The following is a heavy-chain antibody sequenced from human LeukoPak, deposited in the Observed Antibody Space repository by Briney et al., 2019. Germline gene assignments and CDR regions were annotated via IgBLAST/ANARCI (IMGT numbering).Heavy chain of an antibody. CDR1: GGTLSSYA. J-gene: IGHJ3*02. CDR2: IIPIFGTA. V-gene: IGHV1-69*13. Sequence: SVKVSCKASGGTLSSYAISWVRQAPGQGLEWMGGIIPIFGTANYAQKFQGRVTITADESTSTAYMELSSLRSEDTAVYYCARRRLFAFDIWGQGTMVTVSS. CDR3: ARRRLFAFDI.